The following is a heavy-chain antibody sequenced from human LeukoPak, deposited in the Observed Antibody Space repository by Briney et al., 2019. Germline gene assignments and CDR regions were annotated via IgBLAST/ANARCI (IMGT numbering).Heavy chain of an antibody. V-gene: IGHV4-34*01. CDR3: ATLTTVVTAYYFDY. CDR2: INHSGST. D-gene: IGHD4-23*01. CDR1: GGSFSGYY. J-gene: IGHJ4*02. Sequence: SETLSLTCAVYGGSFSGYYWSWIRQPPGKGLEWIGEINHSGSTNYNPSLKSRVTISVDMSKSQFSLKLTSVTAADTAVYYCATLTTVVTAYYFDYWGQGTLVTVSS.